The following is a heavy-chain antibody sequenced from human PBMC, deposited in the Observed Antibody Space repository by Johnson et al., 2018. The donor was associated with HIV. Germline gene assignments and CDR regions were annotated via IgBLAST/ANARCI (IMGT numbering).Heavy chain of an antibody. CDR2: IGTAGDT. J-gene: IGHJ3*02. V-gene: IGHV3-13*01. CDR1: GFTFSSYD. D-gene: IGHD6-13*01. Sequence: EVQLVESGGGLVKPGGSLRLSCAASGFTFSSYDMHWVRQATGKGLEWVSAIGTAGDTYYPGSVKGRFTISRENAKNSLYLQMNSLRAGDTAVYYWARGKGAAAAEAFDIWGQGTMVTVSS. CDR3: ARGKGAAAAEAFDI.